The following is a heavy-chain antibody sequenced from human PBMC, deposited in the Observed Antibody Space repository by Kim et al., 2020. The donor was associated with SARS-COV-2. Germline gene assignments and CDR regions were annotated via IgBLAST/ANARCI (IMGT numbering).Heavy chain of an antibody. J-gene: IGHJ4*01. V-gene: IGHV3-33*08. D-gene: IGHD3-22*01. CDR1: GFTFSSYG. CDR2: IWYDGRNK. Sequence: GGSLRLSCAASGFTFSSYGMHWVRQAPGKGLEWVAVIWYDGRNKYYADSVKGRFTISRDNSKNTLSLQMTSLRAEDTAVYYCAREDTDDSSGGLDYWGQGTLVTVS. CDR3: AREDTDDSSGGLDY.